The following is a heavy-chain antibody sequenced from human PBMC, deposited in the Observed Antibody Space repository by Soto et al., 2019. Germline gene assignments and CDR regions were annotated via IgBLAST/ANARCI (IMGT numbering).Heavy chain of an antibody. CDR1: GGSISSGGYY. J-gene: IGHJ4*02. CDR2: IYYSGST. V-gene: IGHV4-31*03. Sequence: SETLSLTCTVSGGSISSGGYYWSWIRQHPGKGLEWIGYIYYSGSTYYNPSLKSRVTISVDTSKNQFSLKLSSVTAADTAVYYCARDRTFSRSLSYFDYWGQGTLVTVSS. CDR3: ARDRTFSRSLSYFDY. D-gene: IGHD6-13*01.